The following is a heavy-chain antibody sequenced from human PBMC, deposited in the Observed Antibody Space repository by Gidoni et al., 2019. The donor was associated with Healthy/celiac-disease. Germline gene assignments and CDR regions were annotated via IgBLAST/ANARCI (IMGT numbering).Heavy chain of an antibody. CDR1: GFTFSSYA. J-gene: IGHJ6*02. CDR2: ISGSGGST. CDR3: AKDCIPWGLYYYYGMDV. D-gene: IGHD7-27*01. V-gene: IGHV3-23*01. Sequence: EVQLLESGGGLVQPGGSLRLSCAASGFTFSSYAMSWVRQAPGKGLEGVSAISGSGGSTYYADSVKGRFTISRDNSKNTLYLQMNSLRAEDTAVYYCAKDCIPWGLYYYYGMDVWGQGTTVTVSS.